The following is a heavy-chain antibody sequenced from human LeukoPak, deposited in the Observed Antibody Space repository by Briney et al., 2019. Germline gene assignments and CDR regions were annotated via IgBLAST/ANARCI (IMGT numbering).Heavy chain of an antibody. CDR1: GAXVSSYY. CDR2: ISYIGST. D-gene: IGHD1-1*01. Sequence: SETLSLTCTVSGAXVSSYYWSWIRQPPGKGLEWIGYISYIGSTNYNPSLKSRVTISVDTSKNQFSLKLSSVTAADTAVYYCARAVGVGRGTYFDLWGRGTLVTVSS. J-gene: IGHJ2*01. V-gene: IGHV4-59*08. CDR3: ARAVGVGRGTYFDL.